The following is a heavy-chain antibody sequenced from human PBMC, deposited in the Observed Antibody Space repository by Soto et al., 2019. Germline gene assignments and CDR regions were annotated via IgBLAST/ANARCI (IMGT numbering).Heavy chain of an antibody. Sequence: SETLSLSCSASGFSISTFAHYWTWMRPPPGQGLVWVVSFDRTESTYSSNSLSSRLTTSVDTYKSQFSLRLSSVTAADTAVYFCWKSTWTLWSRNWDYWGQGTLATVSS. D-gene: IGHD6-13*01. J-gene: IGHJ4*02. CDR2: FDRTEST. V-gene: IGHV4-31*03. CDR3: WKSTWTLWSRNWDY. CDR1: GFSISTFAHY.